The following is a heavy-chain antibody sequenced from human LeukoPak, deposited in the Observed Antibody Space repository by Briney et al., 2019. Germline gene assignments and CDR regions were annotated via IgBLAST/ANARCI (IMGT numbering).Heavy chain of an antibody. D-gene: IGHD3-10*01. CDR3: ANERYGSGSYYSDY. CDR2: IRYDGSNK. V-gene: IGHV3-30*02. Sequence: GGSLRLSCAASGFTFSSYGMHWVRQAPGKGLEWVAFIRYDGSNKYYADSVKGRFTISRDKSKNTLYLQMNSLRAEDTAVYYCANERYGSGSYYSDYWGQGTLVTVSS. J-gene: IGHJ4*02. CDR1: GFTFSSYG.